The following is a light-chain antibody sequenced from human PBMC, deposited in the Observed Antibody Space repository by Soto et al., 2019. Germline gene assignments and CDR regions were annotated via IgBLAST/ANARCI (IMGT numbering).Light chain of an antibody. CDR2: AAS. J-gene: IGKJ4*01. Sequence: DSQMTQSPSSLSASVGDRVTITCRASQSISSYLNWYQQKPGKAPKLLIYAASSLQSGVPSRFSGSGSGTDFTLTISSLQPEDFATYYCQQSYSTLAFGGGTKVDI. V-gene: IGKV1-39*01. CDR1: QSISSY. CDR3: QQSYSTLA.